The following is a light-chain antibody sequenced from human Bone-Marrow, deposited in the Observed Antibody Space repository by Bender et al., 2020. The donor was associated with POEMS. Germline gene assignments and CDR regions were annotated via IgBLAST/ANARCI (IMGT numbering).Light chain of an antibody. CDR2: EDN. V-gene: IGLV6-57*01. J-gene: IGLJ3*02. CDR1: SGNIASNY. Sequence: NFKLTQPHSVSGSPGKTVTISCTRSSGNIASNYVHWYQHRPGSSPTTVIYEDNERPFGVPDRFSGSIDRSSNSASLTISELQPEDEADYYCQSEDRTVGVFGGGTKLTVL. CDR3: QSEDRTVGV.